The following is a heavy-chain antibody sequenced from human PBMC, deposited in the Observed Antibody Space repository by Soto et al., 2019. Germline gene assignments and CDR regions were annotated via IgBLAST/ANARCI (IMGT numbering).Heavy chain of an antibody. V-gene: IGHV4-59*01. CDR2: LYYGRSA. CDR3: ALRSMAVVPEY. Sequence: QVQLQESGPGLVKPSETLSLTCAVSGDSISSYYCMWIRQPPGKGLESIGYLYYGRSANYNPSLKSRVTLSVDTAANQGSLTLSSMTAADTAVYYCALRSMAVVPEYWGQGTLVTVSS. J-gene: IGHJ4*02. CDR1: GDSISSYY. D-gene: IGHD3-22*01.